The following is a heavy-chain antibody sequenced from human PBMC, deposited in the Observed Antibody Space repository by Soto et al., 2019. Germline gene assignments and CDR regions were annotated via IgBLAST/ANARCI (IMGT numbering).Heavy chain of an antibody. CDR1: GGTFSRYT. D-gene: IGHD6-13*01. V-gene: IGHV1-69*02. CDR3: ARGFAAAAGISNNWFDP. CDR2: IIPILGIA. Sequence: QVQLVQSGAEVKKPGSSVKVSCKASGGTFSRYTISWVLQAPGQGLEWMGKIIPILGIANYAQKFQGRFTITADKSTSTAYMELSRLRSEDTAVFYCARGFAAAAGISNNWFDPWGQGTLVTVSS. J-gene: IGHJ5*02.